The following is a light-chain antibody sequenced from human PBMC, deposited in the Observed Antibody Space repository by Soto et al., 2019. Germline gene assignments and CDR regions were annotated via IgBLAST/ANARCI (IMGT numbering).Light chain of an antibody. Sequence: DIVMTQSPDSLAVPLGERATINCKSSQSLLYSSNNKNYLAWYQQKSGQPPKLIIYWASTRESGVPDRFSGSGSATYFTLTISSLQSEDVAVYYCQQYYSLPINFGQGTRLEIK. V-gene: IGKV4-1*01. CDR1: QSLLYSSNNKNY. CDR2: WAS. CDR3: QQYYSLPIN. J-gene: IGKJ5*01.